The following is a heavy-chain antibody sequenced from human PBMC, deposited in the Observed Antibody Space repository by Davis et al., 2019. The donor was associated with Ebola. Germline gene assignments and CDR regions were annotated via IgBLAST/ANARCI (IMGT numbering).Heavy chain of an antibody. Sequence: GESLKISCAASGFTFSSNWMSWVRQAPGKGLEWVANIKQDGSEKYYVDSVKGRFTISRDNAKNSLYLQMNSLRAEDTAVYYCANWVLVGPTTWGQGTLVTVSS. J-gene: IGHJ5*02. CDR2: IKQDGSEK. CDR1: GFTFSSNW. CDR3: ANWVLVGPTT. D-gene: IGHD1-26*01. V-gene: IGHV3-7*03.